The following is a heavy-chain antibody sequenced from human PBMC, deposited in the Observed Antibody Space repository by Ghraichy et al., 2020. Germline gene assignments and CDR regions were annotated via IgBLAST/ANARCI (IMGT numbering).Heavy chain of an antibody. D-gene: IGHD2-15*01. CDR2: VSSSGTTI. CDR1: GFTFSDYY. CDR3: ARDKREGWFTGWFDP. V-gene: IGHV3-11*01. J-gene: IGHJ5*02. Sequence: GGSLRLSCAASGFTFSDYYMSWIRQAPGKGLEWLSYVSSSGTTIYYAGTVKGRFTISRDNAKNTLYLQMNSLRDEDTAVYYCARDKREGWFTGWFDPWGQGTLVTVSS.